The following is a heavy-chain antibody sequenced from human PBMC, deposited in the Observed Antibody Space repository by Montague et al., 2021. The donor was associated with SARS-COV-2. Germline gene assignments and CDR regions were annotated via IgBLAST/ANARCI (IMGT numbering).Heavy chain of an antibody. Sequence: TLSLTCTVSGGSISSGSYYWSWIRQPAGKGLEWIGRISSSGSTNYNPSLQSRVTISVDTSKNQFSLKLSSVTAADTAVYYCALVIGVASLFDYWGQGTLVTVSS. J-gene: IGHJ4*02. CDR1: GGSISSGSYY. V-gene: IGHV4-61*02. CDR3: ALVIGVASLFDY. D-gene: IGHD6-19*01. CDR2: ISSSGST.